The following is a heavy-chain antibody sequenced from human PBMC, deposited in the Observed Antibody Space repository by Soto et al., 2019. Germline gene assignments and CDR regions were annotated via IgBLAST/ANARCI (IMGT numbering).Heavy chain of an antibody. CDR3: AREGFSGYEALDY. V-gene: IGHV4-59*01. J-gene: IGHJ4*02. CDR2: IAYTGIT. Sequence: QVHLQESGPGLLKPSETLSLTCSVSGGPIRSYYLSWVRQAPGKGLERIAYIAYTGITGYNPSIRSRFTISGDTSQNVFSLKMTSVTAADTAVYYCAREGFSGYEALDYWGQGILVTVSS. CDR1: GGPIRSYY. D-gene: IGHD5-12*01.